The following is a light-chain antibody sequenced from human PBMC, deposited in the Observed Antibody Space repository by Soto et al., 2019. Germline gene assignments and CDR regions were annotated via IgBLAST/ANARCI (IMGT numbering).Light chain of an antibody. CDR2: GAS. J-gene: IGKJ5*01. Sequence: VLTYCPDALSLSLGKRPTLSWRSSQSVSSSYLAWYQQKPGQAPRLLIYGASSRATGIPDRFSGSGSGTDFTLTISRLETEDFAVFYCQQYGTSEIIFGQGTRLEIK. CDR1: QSVSSSY. CDR3: QQYGTSEII. V-gene: IGKV3-20*01.